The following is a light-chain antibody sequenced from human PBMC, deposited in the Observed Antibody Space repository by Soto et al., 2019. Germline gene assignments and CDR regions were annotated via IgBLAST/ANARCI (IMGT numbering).Light chain of an antibody. V-gene: IGLV2-14*03. CDR2: DVT. Sequence: QSVLTQPASVSGSPGQSITISCTGTSSDVGGYDHVSWYQQHPGKAPKLIIYDVTVRPSGISRRFSGSKSDNTASLAVSGLQPEDEADYSCSSYTNKDTLLFGGGTKLTVL. CDR1: SSDVGGYDH. CDR3: SSYTNKDTLL. J-gene: IGLJ3*02.